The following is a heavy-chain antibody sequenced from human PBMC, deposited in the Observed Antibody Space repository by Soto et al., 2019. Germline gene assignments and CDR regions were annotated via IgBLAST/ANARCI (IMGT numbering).Heavy chain of an antibody. V-gene: IGHV3-48*01. CDR1: GFTFSSYS. Sequence: PGGSLRLSCAASGFTFSSYSMNWVRQAPGKGLEWVSYISSSSSTIYYADSVKGRFTISRDNAKNSLYLQMNSLRAEDTAVYYCARDRIVVVTESYYYYGMDVWGQGTTVTVSS. J-gene: IGHJ6*02. CDR2: ISSSSSTI. CDR3: ARDRIVVVTESYYYYGMDV. D-gene: IGHD2-21*02.